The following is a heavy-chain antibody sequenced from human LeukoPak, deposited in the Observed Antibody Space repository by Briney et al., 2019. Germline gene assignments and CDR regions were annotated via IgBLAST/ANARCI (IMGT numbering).Heavy chain of an antibody. Sequence: SEPLSLTCTVSGGSISSGGYYWRWLRRHPGKGLEWIGFIYGSGSTYYKSSLKSRVTISVDTSKNQFSLKLTSVTAADTAVYYCARWGFTRYCSGGSCYGGDYWGQGTLVTVSS. CDR2: IYGSGST. CDR1: GGSISSGGYY. J-gene: IGHJ4*02. CDR3: ARWGFTRYCSGGSCYGGDY. D-gene: IGHD2-15*01. V-gene: IGHV4-31*03.